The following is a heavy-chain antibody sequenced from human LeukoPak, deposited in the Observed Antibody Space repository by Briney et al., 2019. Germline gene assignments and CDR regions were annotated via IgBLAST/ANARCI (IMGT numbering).Heavy chain of an antibody. CDR2: ISAYNGHT. CDR1: GYTFTSYG. V-gene: IGHV1-18*01. J-gene: IGHJ4*02. D-gene: IGHD5-24*01. Sequence: ASVTVSCMASGYTFTSYGITWVRQAPGQGLEWMGWISAYNGHTKYAQKFLGRVTMTTDSPTSTVYMELRTLTSDDTAVYYCARLGAPRREDHSPKSPFDYWGQGTLVTVSS. CDR3: ARLGAPRREDHSPKSPFDY.